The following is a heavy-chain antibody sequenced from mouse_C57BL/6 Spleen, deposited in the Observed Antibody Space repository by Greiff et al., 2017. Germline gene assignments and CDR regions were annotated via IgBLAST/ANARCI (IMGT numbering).Heavy chain of an antibody. V-gene: IGHV1-64*01. D-gene: IGHD1-1*01. CDR3: ARWGYYDGSRRAMDY. CDR2: IHPNSGST. Sequence: QVQLQQPGAELVKPGASVKLSCKASGYTFTSYWMHWVKQRPGQGLEWIGMIHPNSGSTNYNEKFKSKATLTVDKSSSTAYMQLSSLTSEDSAVYYCARWGYYDGSRRAMDYWGQGTSATVCS. J-gene: IGHJ4*01. CDR1: GYTFTSYW.